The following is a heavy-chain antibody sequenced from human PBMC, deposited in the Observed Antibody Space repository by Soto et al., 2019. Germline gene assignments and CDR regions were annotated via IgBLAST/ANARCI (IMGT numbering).Heavy chain of an antibody. CDR3: ARPGNYDSPRFDP. CDR2: IIPIFGTA. V-gene: IGHV1-69*13. CDR1: GGTFSSYA. Sequence: EASVKVSCKASGGTFSSYAISWVRQAPGQGLEWMGGIIPIFGTANYAQKYQGRITITADESTSTAYMELSSLRSENRAVYYCARPGNYDSPRFDPWGQGTLVTVPQ. J-gene: IGHJ5*02. D-gene: IGHD3-3*01.